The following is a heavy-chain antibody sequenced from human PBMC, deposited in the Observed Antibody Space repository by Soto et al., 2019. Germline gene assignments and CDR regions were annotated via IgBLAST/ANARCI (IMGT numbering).Heavy chain of an antibody. J-gene: IGHJ3*02. CDR3: ARDDRNYHDNTSHGNGDAFDI. CDR1: GGSISSGGYY. CDR2: IFYSGTT. Sequence: QVQLQESGPGLVQTSQTLSLTCTVSGGSISSGGYYWSWIRQHPRKGLEWIGYIFYSGTTYYNPSLTSRVSMSVDTSKNQFSLRRSSVTSADTAVYFCARDDRNYHDNTSHGNGDAFDIWGQGTAVTVSS. D-gene: IGHD4-4*01. V-gene: IGHV4-31*03.